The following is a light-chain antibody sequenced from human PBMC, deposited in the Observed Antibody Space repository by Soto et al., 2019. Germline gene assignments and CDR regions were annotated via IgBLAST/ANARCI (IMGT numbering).Light chain of an antibody. CDR1: QSINIW. Sequence: DIQMTQSPSTLSASVGDRVTITCRASQSINIWLAWYHLKPGRAPKRLIYDASRLESGVPSRFGGSGSGTEFTLTISSLQPDDFASYFCQHYNSYPWTFGQGTKVEIK. V-gene: IGKV1-5*01. CDR2: DAS. CDR3: QHYNSYPWT. J-gene: IGKJ1*01.